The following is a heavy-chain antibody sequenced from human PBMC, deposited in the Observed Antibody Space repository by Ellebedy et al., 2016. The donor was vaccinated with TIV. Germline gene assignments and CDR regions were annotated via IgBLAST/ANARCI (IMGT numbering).Heavy chain of an antibody. Sequence: GSLRLSXTVPGGSISSSSYYWGWIRQPPGKGLEWIGSIYYSGSTYYNPSLKSRVTISVDTSKNQFSLKLSSVTAADTAVYYCARDITERGSYYYYYGMDVWGQGTLVTVSS. V-gene: IGHV4-39*07. CDR1: GGSISSSSYY. CDR3: ARDITERGSYYYYYGMDV. CDR2: IYYSGST. D-gene: IGHD1-26*01. J-gene: IGHJ6*02.